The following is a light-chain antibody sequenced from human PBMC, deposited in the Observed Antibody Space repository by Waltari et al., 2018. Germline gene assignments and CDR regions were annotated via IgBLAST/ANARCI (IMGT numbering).Light chain of an antibody. CDR2: DDS. J-gene: IGLJ2*01. V-gene: IGLV3-21*02. CDR1: TLYHKA. CDR3: QVWDRSNEDAHPYGV. Sequence: SDVLTQPPSVSVAPGQTAKITCRGDTLYHKAVHWNQQRPGQAPVLVIYDDSDRPSGIPERFSGSNSGNTATLTISRVEAGDEADYFCQVWDRSNEDAHPYGVFGGGTKLTVL.